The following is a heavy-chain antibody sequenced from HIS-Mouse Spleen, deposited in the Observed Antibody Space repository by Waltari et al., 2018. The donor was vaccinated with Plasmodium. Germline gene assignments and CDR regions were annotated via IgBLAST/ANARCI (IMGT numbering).Heavy chain of an antibody. J-gene: IGHJ6*02. D-gene: IGHD3-10*01. V-gene: IGHV4-38-2*02. CDR1: GYSLSRGSY. CDR2: IYHSGST. Sequence: QVQLQESGPGLVKPSETLSLTCTVSGYSLSRGSYWGWIRQPPGKGLEWIGSIYHSGSTYYNPSLKSRVTISVDTSKNQFSLKLSSVTAADTAVYYCVRVDYGSGDYYYYYGMDVWGQGTTVTVSS. CDR3: VRVDYGSGDYYYYYGMDV.